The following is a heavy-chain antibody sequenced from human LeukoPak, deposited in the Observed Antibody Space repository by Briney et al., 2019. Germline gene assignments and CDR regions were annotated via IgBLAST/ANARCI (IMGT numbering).Heavy chain of an antibody. CDR2: IGHDGSNK. V-gene: IGHV3-30*02. J-gene: IGHJ4*02. CDR1: GFTFNRYG. Sequence: QPGGSLRLSCAASGFTFNRYGMHWVRQAPGKGLEWVAYIGHDGSNKYYADSVKGRFTISRDSSKNTLYLQMNSLRAEDTAVYYCARDVRIVYYDRSPDYWGQGTLVTVSS. CDR3: ARDVRIVYYDRSPDY. D-gene: IGHD3-22*01.